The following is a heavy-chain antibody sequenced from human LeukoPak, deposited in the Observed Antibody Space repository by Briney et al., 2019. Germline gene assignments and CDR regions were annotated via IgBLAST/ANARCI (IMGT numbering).Heavy chain of an antibody. CDR3: ATTSRNSVFDY. J-gene: IGHJ4*02. CDR2: INPSGGST. CDR1: GYTFTSYY. D-gene: IGHD2-21*01. Sequence: ASVKVSFKASGYTFTSYYMHWVRQAPGQGLEWMGIINPSGGSTSYAQKFQSRVIMTRDTSTSTVYMELSSLRSEDTAVYYCATTSRNSVFDYWGQGTLVTVSS. V-gene: IGHV1-46*01.